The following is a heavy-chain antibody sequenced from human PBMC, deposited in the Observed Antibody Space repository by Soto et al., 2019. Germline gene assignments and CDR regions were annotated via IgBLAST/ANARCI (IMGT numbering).Heavy chain of an antibody. Sequence: QPGGSLRLSCAASGFSFNTFGMHWVRQAPGKGLEWVALIWYDGSEKYYLDSVKGRFTISRDKSKNTLYLQMSSLRAEDTAIYYRARGYNRGPPDPYTESWGQGTLVTVS. CDR3: ARGYNRGPPDPYTES. CDR2: IWYDGSEK. CDR1: GFSFNTFG. J-gene: IGHJ5*02. D-gene: IGHD6-19*01. V-gene: IGHV3-33*01.